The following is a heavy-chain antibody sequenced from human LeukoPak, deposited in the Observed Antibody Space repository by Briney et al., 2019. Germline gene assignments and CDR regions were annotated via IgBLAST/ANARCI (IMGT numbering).Heavy chain of an antibody. J-gene: IGHJ3*02. Sequence: PSETLSLTCAVYGGSFSGYYWSWIRQPPGKGLEWIGEINHSGSTNYNPSLKSRVTISVDTSTNQFSLKLSSVTAAATAVYYCARGRTYYDILTGHPRGYAFDIWGQGTMVTVSS. V-gene: IGHV4-34*01. CDR3: ARGRTYYDILTGHPRGYAFDI. CDR2: INHSGST. D-gene: IGHD3-9*01. CDR1: GGSFSGYY.